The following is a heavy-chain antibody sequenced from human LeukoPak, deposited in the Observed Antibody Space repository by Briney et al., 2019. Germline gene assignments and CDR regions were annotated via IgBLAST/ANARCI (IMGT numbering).Heavy chain of an antibody. D-gene: IGHD5-12*01. J-gene: IGHJ4*02. CDR3: ARERGYSGYDYFIDSPSDY. CDR1: GFTFDNSW. V-gene: IGHV3-48*04. CDR2: ISSSGSTI. Sequence: PGGSLRLSCAASGFTFDNSWMNWVRQAPGKGLEWVSYISSSGSTIYNADSVKGRFTISRDNAKNSLYLQMNSLRAEDTAVYYCARERGYSGYDYFIDSPSDYWGQGTLVTVSS.